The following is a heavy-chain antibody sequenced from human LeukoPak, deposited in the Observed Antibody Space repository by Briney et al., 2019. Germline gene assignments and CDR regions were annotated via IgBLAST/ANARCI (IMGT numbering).Heavy chain of an antibody. J-gene: IGHJ4*02. Sequence: SVKVSCKASGGTFSSYEISWVRQAPGQGLEWMGGIIPMFGTAKYAQKLQGRVTITADKSTSTAYMELSSLRSEDTAVYYCASGTTDIVVVPATLRNYYFDYWGQGTLVTVSS. CDR3: ASGTTDIVVVPATLRNYYFDY. CDR2: IIPMFGTA. V-gene: IGHV1-69*06. D-gene: IGHD2-2*01. CDR1: GGTFSSYE.